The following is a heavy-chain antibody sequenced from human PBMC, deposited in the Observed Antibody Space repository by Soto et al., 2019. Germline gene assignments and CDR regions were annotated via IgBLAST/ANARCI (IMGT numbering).Heavy chain of an antibody. CDR1: GFTFSSHG. Sequence: PGGSLRLSCAASGFTFSSHGMNWVRQAPGKGLEWVSFISGSAGTTFYADSVKGRFTISRDNSKNTLYLQMNSVRAEGTALYYCAKDRGVEGSSVRAFDIWGQGTMVTVSS. J-gene: IGHJ3*02. D-gene: IGHD2-8*01. V-gene: IGHV3-23*01. CDR3: AKDRGVEGSSVRAFDI. CDR2: ISGSAGTT.